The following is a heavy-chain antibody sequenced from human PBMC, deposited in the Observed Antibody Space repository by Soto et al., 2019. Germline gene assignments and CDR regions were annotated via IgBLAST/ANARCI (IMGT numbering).Heavy chain of an antibody. CDR1: GFTFSSYG. J-gene: IGHJ4*02. D-gene: IGHD3-10*01. Sequence: QVQLVESGGGVVQPGRSLRLSCAASGFTFSSYGMHWVRQAPGKGLEWVAVIWYDGSNKYYADSVKGRFTISRDNSKNTLYLQMTTLSAEDTAVYSCARESITMVRGVDYWGQGSLVTVSS. CDR2: IWYDGSNK. V-gene: IGHV3-33*01. CDR3: ARESITMVRGVDY.